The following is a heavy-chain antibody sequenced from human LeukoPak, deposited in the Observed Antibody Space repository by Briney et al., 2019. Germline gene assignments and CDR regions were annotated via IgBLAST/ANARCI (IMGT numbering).Heavy chain of an antibody. CDR3: ARGAYSSSWLPPDY. Sequence: ASVKVSCKASGYTFTGYYMHWVRQAPGQGLEWMGWINPYSGGTNYAQKFQGRVTMTRDTSISTAYMELSRLRSDDTAVYYCARGAYSSSWLPPDYWGQGTLVTVSS. CDR2: INPYSGGT. V-gene: IGHV1-2*02. D-gene: IGHD6-13*01. J-gene: IGHJ4*02. CDR1: GYTFTGYY.